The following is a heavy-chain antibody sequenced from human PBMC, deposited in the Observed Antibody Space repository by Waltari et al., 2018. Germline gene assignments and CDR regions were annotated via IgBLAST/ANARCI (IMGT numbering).Heavy chain of an antibody. J-gene: IGHJ4*02. V-gene: IGHV4-34*01. CDR3: ARGGAISGSSTGDFDY. CDR2: ITHSGST. Sequence: QVQLPQWGAGLLKPSETLSLTCAVYGGSFSVYYWRWIRQPPGKGLEWIGEITHSGSTNYNPSLKSRVTISVDTSKNQFSLKLSSVTAADTAVYYCARGGAISGSSTGDFDYWGQGTLVTVSS. D-gene: IGHD1-26*01. CDR1: GGSFSVYY.